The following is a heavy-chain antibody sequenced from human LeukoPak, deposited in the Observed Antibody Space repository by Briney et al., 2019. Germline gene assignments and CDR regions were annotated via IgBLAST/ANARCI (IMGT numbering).Heavy chain of an antibody. CDR2: ISSDGGGT. CDR1: GFTFSTYA. Sequence: GGSLRLSCSASGFTFSTYAMHWVRPAPGKGLEDVSAISSDGGGTYYADSVKGRFTISRDNSKNTLYLQMSSLRAEDTAVYYCVKRISDFGMDYWGQGTLVTVSS. V-gene: IGHV3-64D*06. J-gene: IGHJ4*02. D-gene: IGHD4-17*01. CDR3: VKRISDFGMDY.